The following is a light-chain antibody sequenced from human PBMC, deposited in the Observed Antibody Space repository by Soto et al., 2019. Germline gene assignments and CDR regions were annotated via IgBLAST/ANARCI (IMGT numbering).Light chain of an antibody. V-gene: IGLV2-14*03. CDR3: SSYSRSTPHVV. CDR2: DVT. J-gene: IGLJ2*01. Sequence: QSALTQPASVSGSPGRSVTISCTGTSTDVGDFNYVSWYPHLPGRAPKLIIYDVTNRPSGISYRFSASKSGTTASLTISGRQAEDEADSYCSSYSRSTPHVVFGGGTKLTGL. CDR1: STDVGDFNY.